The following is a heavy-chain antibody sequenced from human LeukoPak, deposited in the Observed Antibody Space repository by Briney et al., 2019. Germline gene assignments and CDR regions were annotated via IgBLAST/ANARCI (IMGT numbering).Heavy chain of an antibody. Sequence: GESLRLSCAASGFTLSSYWMSWVRRAPGKGLEWVANIDQDGSSKYYVDSVKGRFSISRDDAKNSLYLQMNSLRAEDTAVYYCARDLFSGSYYEDFWGQGTLVTVSS. CDR1: GFTLSSYW. D-gene: IGHD1-26*01. J-gene: IGHJ4*02. CDR3: ARDLFSGSYYEDF. V-gene: IGHV3-7*01. CDR2: IDQDGSSK.